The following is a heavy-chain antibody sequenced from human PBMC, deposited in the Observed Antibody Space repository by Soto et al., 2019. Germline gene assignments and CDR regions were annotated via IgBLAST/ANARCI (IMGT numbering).Heavy chain of an antibody. CDR3: VRELYSGYYYFFDY. CDR2: ISGSGYDI. D-gene: IGHD5-12*01. CDR1: GFTFSGCE. J-gene: IGHJ4*02. Sequence: PGGSLRLSCEASGFTFSGCEMNWVRQAPGKGLEWISYISGSGYDISYSDSVKGRFVISRDNAKKSLELQMSSLRADDTAVYYCVRELYSGYYYFFDYWGQGTLVTVSS. V-gene: IGHV3-48*03.